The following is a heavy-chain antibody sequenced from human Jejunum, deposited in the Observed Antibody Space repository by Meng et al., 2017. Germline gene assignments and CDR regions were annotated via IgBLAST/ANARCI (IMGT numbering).Heavy chain of an antibody. CDR1: GFTLSVHY. Sequence: GGSLRLSCAASGFTLSVHYMDWVRQVPGKGLEWVARSKNKINGYITEYAASVEGRFTISRDDSQNSLVLEMTSLKTEDSAVYYCTREHTGIGSIDYWGRGTLVTVSS. J-gene: IGHJ4*02. CDR3: TREHTGIGSIDY. D-gene: IGHD5-18*01. V-gene: IGHV3-72*01. CDR2: SKNKINGYIT.